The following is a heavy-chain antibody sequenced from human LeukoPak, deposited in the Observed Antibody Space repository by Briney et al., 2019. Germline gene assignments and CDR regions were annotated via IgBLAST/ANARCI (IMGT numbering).Heavy chain of an antibody. V-gene: IGHV3-30*02. D-gene: IGHD2-2*01. CDR1: GITFSASA. J-gene: IGHJ4*02. CDR2: IRSDGSNK. CDR3: ARDVGSK. Sequence: GGSLRLSCVASGITFSASAMHWVRQAPGKGLEWVAFIRSDGSNKYYADSVKGRFTISRDNSKNTLYLQMNSLRAEDTAVYYCARDVGSKWGQGTLVTVSS.